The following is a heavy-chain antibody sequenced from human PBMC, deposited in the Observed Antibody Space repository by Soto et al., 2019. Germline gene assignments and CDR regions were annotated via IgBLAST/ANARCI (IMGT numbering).Heavy chain of an antibody. V-gene: IGHV3-49*03. Sequence: GGSLRLSCTASGFTFGDYAMSWFRQAPGKGLEWVGFIRSKAYGGTTEYAASVKGRFTISRDDSESIAYLQMNSLKTEDTAVYYCAKQLRYFDWLYRPYYYYGMDVWGQGTTVTVSS. CDR1: GFTFGDYA. CDR2: IRSKAYGGTT. D-gene: IGHD3-9*01. CDR3: AKQLRYFDWLYRPYYYYGMDV. J-gene: IGHJ6*02.